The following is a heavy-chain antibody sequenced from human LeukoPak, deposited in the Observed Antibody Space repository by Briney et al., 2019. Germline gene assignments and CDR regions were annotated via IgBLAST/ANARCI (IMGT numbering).Heavy chain of an antibody. CDR2: IYYSGST. D-gene: IGHD3-3*01. CDR1: GGSISSYY. Sequence: SETLSLTCTVSGGSISSYYWSWIRQPPGKGLEWIGYIYYSGSTNYNPSLKSRVTISVDTSKNQFSLKLSSVTAADTAVYYCARVIWSGYYRVDYWGQGTLVTVSS. J-gene: IGHJ4*02. CDR3: ARVIWSGYYRVDY. V-gene: IGHV4-59*01.